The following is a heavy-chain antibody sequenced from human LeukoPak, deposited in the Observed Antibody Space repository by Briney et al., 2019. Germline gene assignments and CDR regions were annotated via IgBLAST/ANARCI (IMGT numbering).Heavy chain of an antibody. CDR3: AKRVPPYYYDSSGYYFPFDY. V-gene: IGHV3-23*01. D-gene: IGHD3-22*01. J-gene: IGHJ4*02. Sequence: SGGSLRLSCAASGFTFSSYAMSWVRQAPGKGLEWVSAISGSGGSTYYADSVKGRFTISRDNSKSTLYLQMNSLRAEDTAVYYCAKRVPPYYYDSSGYYFPFDYWGQGTLVTVSS. CDR2: ISGSGGST. CDR1: GFTFSSYA.